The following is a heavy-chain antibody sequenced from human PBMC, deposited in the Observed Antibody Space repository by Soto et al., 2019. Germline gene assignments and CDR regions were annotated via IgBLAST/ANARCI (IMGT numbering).Heavy chain of an antibody. V-gene: IGHV2-5*01. CDR2: IYWNDDK. Sequence: SGPTLVKPTQTLTLTCTFSGFSLSTSGVGVGWIRQPPGKALEWLALIYWNDDKRYSPSLKSRLTITKDTSKNQVVLTMTNMDPVDTATYYCAHRPRPIYYYDSSGRGWFDPWGQGTLVTVSS. CDR3: AHRPRPIYYYDSSGRGWFDP. J-gene: IGHJ5*02. D-gene: IGHD3-22*01. CDR1: GFSLSTSGVG.